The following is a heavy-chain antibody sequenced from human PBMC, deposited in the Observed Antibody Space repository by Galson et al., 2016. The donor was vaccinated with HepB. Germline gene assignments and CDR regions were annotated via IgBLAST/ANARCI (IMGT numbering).Heavy chain of an antibody. CDR3: AKGREFEWALPASFDY. CDR2: ISGSGAST. V-gene: IGHV3-23*01. D-gene: IGHD1-26*01. Sequence: SLRLSCAASGFTFTNYAMNWVRQAPGKGLEWVSSISGSGASTYYADSVKGRFTISRDNSKNTLFRQMNSLRAADTALYYCAKGREFEWALPASFDYWGQGTLLTVSS. CDR1: GFTFTNYA. J-gene: IGHJ4*02.